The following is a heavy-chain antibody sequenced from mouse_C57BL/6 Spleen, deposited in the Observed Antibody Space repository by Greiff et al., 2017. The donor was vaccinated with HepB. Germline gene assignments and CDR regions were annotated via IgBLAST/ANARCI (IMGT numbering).Heavy chain of an antibody. J-gene: IGHJ2*01. CDR2: ISSGGDYI. D-gene: IGHD1-1*01. Sequence: EVKLVESGEGLVKPGGSLKLSCAASGFTFSSYAMSWVRQTPEKRLEWVAYISSGGDYIYYADTVKGRFTISRDNARNTLYLQMSSLKSEDTAMYYCTRGGTTVVFDYWGQGTTLTVSS. CDR1: GFTFSSYA. V-gene: IGHV5-9-1*02. CDR3: TRGGTTVVFDY.